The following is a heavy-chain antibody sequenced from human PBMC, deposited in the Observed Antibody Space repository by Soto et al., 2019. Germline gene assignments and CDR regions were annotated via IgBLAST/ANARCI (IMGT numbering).Heavy chain of an antibody. J-gene: IGHJ4*02. CDR3: ARERQWEPLPY. Sequence: QVQLVQSGAEVKKPGASVRISCTASGYTFINYGITWVRQAPGQGLEWMGWVSAYNRNTNYAQKFQDRVTMTTDTATRTAYMELRSLRSDDTAVYVCARERQWEPLPYGGQGTLVTVSS. CDR1: GYTFINYG. CDR2: VSAYNRNT. V-gene: IGHV1-18*04. D-gene: IGHD1-26*01.